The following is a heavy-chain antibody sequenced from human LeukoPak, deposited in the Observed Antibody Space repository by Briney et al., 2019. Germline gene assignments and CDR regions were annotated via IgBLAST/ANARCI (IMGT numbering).Heavy chain of an antibody. D-gene: IGHD3-3*01. V-gene: IGHV4-4*07. Sequence: SETLSLTCTVSGGSISSYYWSWIRQPAGKALEWIGRIYTSGSTNYNPSLKSRVTMSVDTSKKQFSLKLSSVTAADTAVYYCARRYDFWSGYPPPLDYWGQGTLVTVSS. CDR1: GGSISSYY. CDR2: IYTSGST. J-gene: IGHJ4*02. CDR3: ARRYDFWSGYPPPLDY.